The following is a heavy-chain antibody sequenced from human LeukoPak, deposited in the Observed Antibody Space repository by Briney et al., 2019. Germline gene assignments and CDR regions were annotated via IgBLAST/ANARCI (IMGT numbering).Heavy chain of an antibody. CDR1: GGSISSGGYY. CDR2: IYYSGST. Sequence: KSSQTLSLTCIVSGGSISSGGYYWSWIRQHPGKGLEWIGYIYYSGSTYYNPSLKSRVTISVDTSKNQFSLKLSSVTAADTAVYYCARNGLLMVPDYWGQGTLVTVSS. CDR3: ARNGLLMVPDY. V-gene: IGHV4-31*03. D-gene: IGHD2-8*01. J-gene: IGHJ4*02.